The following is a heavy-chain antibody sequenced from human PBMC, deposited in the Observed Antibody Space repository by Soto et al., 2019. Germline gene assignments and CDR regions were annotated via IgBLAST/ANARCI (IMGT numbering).Heavy chain of an antibody. CDR3: ARDPSVPVAGDAFDI. Sequence: QVQLVESGGGVVQPGRSLRLSCAASGFTFSSYAMHWVRQAPGKGLEWVAVISYDGSNKYYADSVKGRFTISRDNSKNTLYLQMHSLRAEDTAVYYCARDPSVPVAGDAFDIWGQGTMVTVSS. J-gene: IGHJ3*02. CDR1: GFTFSSYA. D-gene: IGHD6-19*01. V-gene: IGHV3-30-3*01. CDR2: ISYDGSNK.